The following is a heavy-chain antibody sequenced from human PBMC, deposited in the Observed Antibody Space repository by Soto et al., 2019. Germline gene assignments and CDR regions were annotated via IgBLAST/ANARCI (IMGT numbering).Heavy chain of an antibody. V-gene: IGHV3-23*01. D-gene: IGHD3-22*01. CDR2: ISGSGGST. Sequence: EVPLLESGGGFVQPGGSLRLSCEASGFTFSSFVMSWVRQVPGTGLEWVSAISGSGGSTFYADSVKGRVTLSRDNAKNTLLLQMNSLRAEDTAVYYCAKDGSYYDTPTESDYWGQGTLVTVSS. CDR1: GFTFSSFV. CDR3: AKDGSYYDTPTESDY. J-gene: IGHJ4*02.